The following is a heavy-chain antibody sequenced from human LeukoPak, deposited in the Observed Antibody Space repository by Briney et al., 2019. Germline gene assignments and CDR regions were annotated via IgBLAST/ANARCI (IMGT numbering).Heavy chain of an antibody. V-gene: IGHV3-23*01. J-gene: IGHJ2*01. CDR3: AKVTMAAYWYIDL. D-gene: IGHD2-8*01. CDR2: ISFSGGST. Sequence: GGSLRLSCAASGFTFSSHALSWVCQAPGKGLEWVSGISFSGGSTYYADSVKGRFTISRDNSQNTLYLQMNSLRAEDTAEYYCAKVTMAAYWYIDLWGRGTLVTVSS. CDR1: GFTFSSHA.